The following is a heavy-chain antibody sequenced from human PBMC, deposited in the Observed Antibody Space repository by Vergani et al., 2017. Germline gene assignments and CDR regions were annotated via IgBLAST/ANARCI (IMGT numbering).Heavy chain of an antibody. J-gene: IGHJ5*02. CDR2: IRYDGSNK. CDR3: ARTGSCWSGYYNGWFDP. D-gene: IGHD3-3*01. V-gene: IGHV3-30*02. Sequence: VQLVESGGGLVQPGGSLRLSCAASGFTFSSYGMHWVRQAPGKGLGWVAFIRYDGSNKYYADSVKGRFTISRDNSKNTLYLQMNSLRAEDTAVYYCARTGSCWSGYYNGWFDPWGQGTLVTVSS. CDR1: GFTFSSYG.